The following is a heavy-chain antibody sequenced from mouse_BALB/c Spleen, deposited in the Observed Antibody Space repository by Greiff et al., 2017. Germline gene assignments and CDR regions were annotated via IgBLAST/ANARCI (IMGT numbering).Heavy chain of an antibody. CDR3: ARQVDGYDY. J-gene: IGHJ2*01. D-gene: IGHD2-3*01. Sequence: EVKLVESGGGLVKPGGSLKLSCAASGFAFSSYDMSWVRQTPEKRLEWVAYISSGGGSTYYPDTVKGRFTISRDNAKNTLYLQMSSLKSEDTAMYYCARQVDGYDYWGQGTTLTVSS. CDR2: ISSGGGST. CDR1: GFAFSSYD. V-gene: IGHV5-12-1*01.